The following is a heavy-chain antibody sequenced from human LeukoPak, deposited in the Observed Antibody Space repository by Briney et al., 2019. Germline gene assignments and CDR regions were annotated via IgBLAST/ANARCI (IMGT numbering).Heavy chain of an antibody. J-gene: IGHJ6*02. V-gene: IGHV4-59*01. Sequence: SETLSLTCAVYGGSFSGYYWSWIRQPPGKGLEWIGYIYYSGSTNYNPSLKSRVTISVDTSKNQFSLKLSSVTAADTAVYYCARGRFGEFLYYYYGMDVWGQGTTVTVSS. CDR2: IYYSGST. D-gene: IGHD3-10*01. CDR1: GGSFSGYY. CDR3: ARGRFGEFLYYYYGMDV.